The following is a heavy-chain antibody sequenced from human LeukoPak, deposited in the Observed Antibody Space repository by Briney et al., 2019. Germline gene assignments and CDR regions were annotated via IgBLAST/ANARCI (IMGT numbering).Heavy chain of an antibody. J-gene: IGHJ4*02. V-gene: IGHV1-24*01. CDR3: ATSYYDILTGYHWSFDY. CDR1: GYIFTGYY. CDR2: FDPEDGET. D-gene: IGHD3-9*01. Sequence: ASVKFSCKASGYIFTGYYIHWVRQAPGKGLEWMGGFDPEDGETIYAQKFQGRVTMTEDTSTDTAYMELSSLRSEDTAVYYCATSYYDILTGYHWSFDYWGQGTLVTVSS.